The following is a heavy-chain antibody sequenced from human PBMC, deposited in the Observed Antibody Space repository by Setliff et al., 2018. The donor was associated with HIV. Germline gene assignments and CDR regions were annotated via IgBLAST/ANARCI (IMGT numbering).Heavy chain of an antibody. CDR2: IYYSGST. J-gene: IGHJ3*02. V-gene: IGHV4-59*01. D-gene: IGHD3-22*01. Sequence: SETLSLTCTVSGVSISSYYWSWIRQPPGKGLEWIGYIYYSGSTNYNPSLKSRVTISVDTSKNQFSLKLSSVTAADTAVYYCAREGYYDRADAFDIWGQGTMVTVSS. CDR3: AREGYYDRADAFDI. CDR1: GVSISSYY.